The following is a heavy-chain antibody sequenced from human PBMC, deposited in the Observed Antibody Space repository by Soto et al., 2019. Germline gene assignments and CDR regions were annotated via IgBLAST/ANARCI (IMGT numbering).Heavy chain of an antibody. CDR3: ARDPGGHYCTSTSCLYFFDH. D-gene: IGHD2-2*01. V-gene: IGHV3-23*01. CDR1: GFTFSNHA. Sequence: EVQLLESGGALVQPGGSLRLSCAASGFTFSNHAMNWVRQAPGKGLEWVSTISDSGRTYYADSVKGRFNISIDNSKNTLYLQMNILRAEDTAVYYCARDPGGHYCTSTSCLYFFDHWGQGTLVIVSS. CDR2: ISDSGRT. J-gene: IGHJ4*02.